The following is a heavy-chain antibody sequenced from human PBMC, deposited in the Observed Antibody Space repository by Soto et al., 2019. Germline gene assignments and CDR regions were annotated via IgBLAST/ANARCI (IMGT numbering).Heavy chain of an antibody. Sequence: DVQLVESGGGLVQPGRSLRLSCAASGFTFDDYAMHWVREAPGKGLEWVSGISWNSGSIGYADSVKGRFTISRDNAKNSLYVQMSILRAEDTALYYCVIDIFGYSSTDYGMDVWGQGTTVTVSS. CDR1: GFTFDDYA. J-gene: IGHJ6*02. V-gene: IGHV3-9*01. CDR2: ISWNSGSI. D-gene: IGHD6-19*01. CDR3: VIDIFGYSSTDYGMDV.